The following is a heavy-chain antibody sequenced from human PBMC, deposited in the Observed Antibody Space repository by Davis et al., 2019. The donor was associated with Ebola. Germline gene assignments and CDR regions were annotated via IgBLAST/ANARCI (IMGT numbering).Heavy chain of an antibody. J-gene: IGHJ4*02. D-gene: IGHD3-22*01. CDR2: IIPIFGTA. Sequence: SSVNVSCKASVCTFSSYASSWERQAPGQGLEWMGGIIPIFGTANYAQKFQGRVTITADKSTSTAYMELSSLRSEDTAVYYCARVGYDYGDYWGQGTLVTVSS. V-gene: IGHV1-69*06. CDR3: ARVGYDYGDY. CDR1: VCTFSSYA.